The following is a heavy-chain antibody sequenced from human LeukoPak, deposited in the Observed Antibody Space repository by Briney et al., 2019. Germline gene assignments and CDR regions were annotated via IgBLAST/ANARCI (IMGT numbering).Heavy chain of an antibody. CDR2: IKQDGSEK. V-gene: IGHV3-7*01. J-gene: IGHJ3*02. D-gene: IGHD1-1*01. CDR3: ARERRTTSAFDI. CDR1: GFTFSSYW. Sequence: GGSLRLSCAASGFTFSSYWMSWVRLAPGKGLEWVANIKQDGSEKYHVDSVKVRFTISRDNAKNSLYLQMNSLRAEDTAVYYCARERRTTSAFDIWGQGTMVTVSS.